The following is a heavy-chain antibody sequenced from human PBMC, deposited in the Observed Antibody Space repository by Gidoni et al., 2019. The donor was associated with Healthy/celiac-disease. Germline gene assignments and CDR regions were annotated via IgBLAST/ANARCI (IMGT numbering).Heavy chain of an antibody. Sequence: QVQLVQSGAEVKKPGASVKVSCKAYGYTFPCYAMHWVRQAPGQRLAWRGGINAGNGNTKYAQKFQGRVTITRDTSASTAYMELSSLRSEDTAVYYCARERGSIVVVPADRDWFDPWGQGTLVTVSS. J-gene: IGHJ5*02. V-gene: IGHV1-3*01. CDR1: GYTFPCYA. D-gene: IGHD2-2*01. CDR3: ARERGSIVVVPADRDWFDP. CDR2: INAGNGNT.